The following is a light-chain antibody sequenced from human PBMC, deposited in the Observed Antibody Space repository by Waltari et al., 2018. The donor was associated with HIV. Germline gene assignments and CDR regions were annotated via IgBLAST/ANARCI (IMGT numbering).Light chain of an antibody. CDR3: SAYDGSNTVF. CDR1: SNDIGLYDF. Sequence: HSALTQPPSASGSPGQSVPISCPGTSNDIGLYDFVSWYQHHPGKAPKLLLYEVSERPSGVPDRFSGSKYKNTASLTISGLQAEDEGDYSCSAYDGSNTVFFGGGTKLTVL. V-gene: IGLV2-8*01. CDR2: EVS. J-gene: IGLJ2*01.